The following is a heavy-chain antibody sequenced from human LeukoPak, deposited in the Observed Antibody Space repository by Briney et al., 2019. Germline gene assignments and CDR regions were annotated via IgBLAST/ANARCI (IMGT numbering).Heavy chain of an antibody. Sequence: GGSLRLSCTASGFTLGDYAMSWFRQAPGKGREGVVLIRAKTYGGTTLYAASVKDRFTVSREDSKNIAYQQMNSLKTEDTAVYYCARADYGGNAGGFWGQGTLVTVSS. CDR1: GFTLGDYA. D-gene: IGHD4-23*01. CDR3: ARADYGGNAGGF. CDR2: IRAKTYGGTT. V-gene: IGHV3-49*03. J-gene: IGHJ4*02.